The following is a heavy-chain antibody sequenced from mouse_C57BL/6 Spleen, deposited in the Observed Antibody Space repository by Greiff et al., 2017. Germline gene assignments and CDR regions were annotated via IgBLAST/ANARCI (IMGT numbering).Heavy chain of an antibody. D-gene: IGHD1-1*01. V-gene: IGHV5-9*01. CDR2: ISGSGGNT. CDR1: GFTFSSYP. Sequence: DVHLVESGGGLVKPGGSLKLSCAASGFTFSSYPMSWVRQTPEKRLEWVATISGSGGNTYYPDSVKGRFTISRDNAKNTLYLQMSSLRSEDTALYYCARQGTYYCSSYYFAYWGQGTTLTVSA. CDR3: ARQGTYYCSSYYFAY. J-gene: IGHJ2*01.